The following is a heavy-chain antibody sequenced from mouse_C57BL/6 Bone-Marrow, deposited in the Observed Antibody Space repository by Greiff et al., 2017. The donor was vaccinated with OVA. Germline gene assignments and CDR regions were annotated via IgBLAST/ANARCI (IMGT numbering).Heavy chain of an antibody. V-gene: IGHV1-64*01. CDR3: ARLTPVLNTTVVADYAMDY. Sequence: QVQLKQSGAELVKPGASVKLSCKASGYTFTSYWMHWVKQRPGQGLEWIGMIHPNSGSTNYNEKFKSKATLTVDKSSSTAYMQLSSLTSEDSAVYYCARLTPVLNTTVVADYAMDYWGQGTSVTVSS. CDR2: IHPNSGST. CDR1: GYTFTSYW. J-gene: IGHJ4*01. D-gene: IGHD1-1*01.